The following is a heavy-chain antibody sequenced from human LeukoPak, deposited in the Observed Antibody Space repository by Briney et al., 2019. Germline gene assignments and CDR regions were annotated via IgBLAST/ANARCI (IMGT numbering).Heavy chain of an antibody. CDR2: ISGSGGNT. Sequence: PSGGSLRLSCVASGFTFSSYAMSWVRQAAGKGLEWVSAISGSGGNTYYADSVRGWFTISRDNSKSTLYLQMKSLRAEDTAVYYCAKDTQIAPRPTYFHYWGQGTLVTVSS. D-gene: IGHD6-6*01. J-gene: IGHJ4*02. CDR3: AKDTQIAPRPTYFHY. CDR1: GFTFSSYA. V-gene: IGHV3-23*01.